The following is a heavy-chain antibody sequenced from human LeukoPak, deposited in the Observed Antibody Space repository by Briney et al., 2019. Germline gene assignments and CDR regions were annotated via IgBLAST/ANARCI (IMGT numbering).Heavy chain of an antibody. CDR2: INPKSGGT. J-gene: IGHJ4*02. V-gene: IGHV1-2*07. CDR1: GYTFTRYY. Sequence: ASVKVSCKASGYTFTRYYMHWVRQAPGQGLEWMGWINPKSGGTNYAHKFQGRVTVTRDTSIRPAYMELSRLRPDDTAVYYCAREDSSSWPPDYWGQGTLVTVSS. D-gene: IGHD6-13*01. CDR3: AREDSSSWPPDY.